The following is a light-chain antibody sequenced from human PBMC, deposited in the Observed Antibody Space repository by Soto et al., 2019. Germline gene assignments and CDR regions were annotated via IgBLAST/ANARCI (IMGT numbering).Light chain of an antibody. J-gene: IGKJ4*01. CDR3: QQSSSTPQT. CDR1: QSVGIF. V-gene: IGKV3-11*01. Sequence: EIVLTQSPATLSLSPGERATLSCRASQSVGIFLAWYQQKPGQAPRLLIYDASDRATGTPARFSGSGSGTDFTLTISSLEPEDFATYYCQQSSSTPQTFGGGTRVEIK. CDR2: DAS.